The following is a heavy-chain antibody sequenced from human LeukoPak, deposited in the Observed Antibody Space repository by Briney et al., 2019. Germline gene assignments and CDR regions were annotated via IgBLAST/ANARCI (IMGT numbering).Heavy chain of an antibody. CDR3: ARDTSGWYKRFDY. CDR2: ISGSGSTI. V-gene: IGHV3-48*03. D-gene: IGHD6-19*01. Sequence: GGSLRLSCAASGFTFSSYEVNWVRQAPGKGLEWISYISGSGSTIYYADSVKGRFTISRDNAKNSLYLQMNSLRAEDTAVYYCARDTSGWYKRFDYWGQGTLVTVSS. CDR1: GFTFSSYE. J-gene: IGHJ4*02.